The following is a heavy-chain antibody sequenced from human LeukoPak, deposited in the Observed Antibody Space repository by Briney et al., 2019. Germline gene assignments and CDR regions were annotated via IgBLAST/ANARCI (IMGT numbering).Heavy chain of an antibody. Sequence: SETLSLTCAVYGGSFSGYYWSWIRQPPGKGLEWIGETNHSGSTNYNPSLKSRVTISVDTSKNQFSLKLSSVTAADTAVYYCARGRSQPNIVVVPAATSGAYNWFDPWGQGTLVTVSS. J-gene: IGHJ5*02. V-gene: IGHV4-34*01. CDR1: GGSFSGYY. CDR3: ARGRSQPNIVVVPAATSGAYNWFDP. CDR2: TNHSGST. D-gene: IGHD2-2*01.